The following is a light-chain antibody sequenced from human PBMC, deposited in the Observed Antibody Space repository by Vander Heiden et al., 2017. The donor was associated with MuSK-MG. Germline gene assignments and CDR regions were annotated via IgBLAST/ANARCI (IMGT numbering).Light chain of an antibody. CDR3: QQDDSYPPT. V-gene: IGKV1-8*01. Sequence: AIRMTQSPSSFAASTGDRVTITCQASQGISSELAWYQQKPGKAPKLLIYAGSTWQSGVPERFSGSGSGTDFTLTISCLQSEDVATYYCQQDDSYPPTFGARTKVEIK. CDR2: AGS. J-gene: IGKJ4*02. CDR1: QGISSE.